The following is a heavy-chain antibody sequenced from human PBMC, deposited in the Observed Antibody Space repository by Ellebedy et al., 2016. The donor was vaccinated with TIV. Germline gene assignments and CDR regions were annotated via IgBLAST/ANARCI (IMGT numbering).Heavy chain of an antibody. D-gene: IGHD3-22*01. CDR1: GFTFSNYY. CDR3: ARNYYFQFDP. V-gene: IGHV3-7*01. J-gene: IGHJ5*02. CDR2: ISEDGRGK. Sequence: GESLKISCVASGFTFSNYYMTWVRQTPGKGLEWVANISEDGRGKYYVESVRGRFTISRDNAKNSLYLQLSNLRVEDTGVYYCARNYYFQFDPWGQGALVSVSS.